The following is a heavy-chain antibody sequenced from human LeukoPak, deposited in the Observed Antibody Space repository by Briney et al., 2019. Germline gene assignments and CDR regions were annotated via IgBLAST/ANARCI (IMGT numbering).Heavy chain of an antibody. D-gene: IGHD7-27*01. J-gene: IGHJ4*02. CDR2: INPSGGST. Sequence: ASVKVSCKASGYTFTSYYMHWVRQAPGQGLEWMGIINPSGGSTSYAQKFQGRVTMTRDMSTSTVYMELSSLRSEDTAVYYCARDPSGVRFEYWGQGTLVTVSS. V-gene: IGHV1-46*01. CDR1: GYTFTSYY. CDR3: ARDPSGVRFEY.